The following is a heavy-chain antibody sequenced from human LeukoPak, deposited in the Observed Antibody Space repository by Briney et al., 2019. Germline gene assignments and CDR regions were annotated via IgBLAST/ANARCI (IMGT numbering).Heavy chain of an antibody. CDR3: AREGVRGDSFYYYYGMDV. J-gene: IGHJ6*02. CDR1: VDTFTNYG. Sequence: ASVKVSCKASVDTFTNYGISWVRQAPGQGLEWMGWISAYNVNTNYAQKLQGRVTMATDTSTSTAYMELRSLRSDDTAVYYCAREGVRGDSFYYYYGMDVWGQGTTVTVSS. D-gene: IGHD3-10*01. V-gene: IGHV1-18*01. CDR2: ISAYNVNT.